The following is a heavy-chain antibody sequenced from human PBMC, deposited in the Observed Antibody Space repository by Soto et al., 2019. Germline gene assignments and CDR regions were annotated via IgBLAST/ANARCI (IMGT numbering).Heavy chain of an antibody. D-gene: IGHD6-19*01. CDR1: GYTFTSYG. Sequence: GASVKVSCKASGYTFTSYGISWVRQAPGQGLEWMGWISAYSGNTNYAQKLQGRVTMTTDTSTSTAYMELRSLRSDDTAVYYCAREIGVAGILNFDYWGQGTLVTVSS. CDR2: ISAYSGNT. J-gene: IGHJ4*02. CDR3: AREIGVAGILNFDY. V-gene: IGHV1-18*01.